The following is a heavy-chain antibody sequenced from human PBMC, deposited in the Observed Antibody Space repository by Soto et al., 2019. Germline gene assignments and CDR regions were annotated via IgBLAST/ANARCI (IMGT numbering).Heavy chain of an antibody. J-gene: IGHJ6*02. CDR2: IKSKTDGGTT. Sequence: PGGSLRLSCAASGFTFSNAWMNWVRQAPGKGLEWVGRIKSKTDGGTTDYAAPVKGRFTISRDDSKNTLYLQMNSLKTEDTAVYYCTTGVAAGAYYYYGMDVWGQGTTVTVSS. CDR1: GFTFSNAW. V-gene: IGHV3-15*07. CDR3: TTGVAAGAYYYYGMDV. D-gene: IGHD6-13*01.